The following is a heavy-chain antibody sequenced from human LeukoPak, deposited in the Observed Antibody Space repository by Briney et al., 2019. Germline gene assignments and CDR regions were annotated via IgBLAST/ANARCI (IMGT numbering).Heavy chain of an antibody. V-gene: IGHV4-59*01. J-gene: IGHJ6*03. CDR2: IYYSGST. D-gene: IGHD3/OR15-3a*01. Sequence: SQTLSHTCTVSGGSLSPYYWSWIRQPPGKGLEWIGYIYYSGSTNYNPSLKSRVTISVDTSKNQFSLKLSSVTAADTALYYCARMDYYYYYYYMDVWGKGTTVTVSS. CDR3: ARMDYYYYYYYMDV. CDR1: GGSLSPYY.